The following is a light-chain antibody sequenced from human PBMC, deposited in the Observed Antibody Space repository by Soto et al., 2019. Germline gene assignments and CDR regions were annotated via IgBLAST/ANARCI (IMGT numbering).Light chain of an antibody. CDR1: QSVSSN. CDR3: QQYNDWPHVT. CDR2: WAS. Sequence: EIVMTQSPATLSASPGERATLSCRASQSVSSNLARYQQKPGQAPMLLIYWASTRATGIPARFSVSGSGTEFTLTVISRQCEDFAFYNCQQYNDWPHVTFGQGTRLEIK. J-gene: IGKJ5*01. V-gene: IGKV3-15*01.